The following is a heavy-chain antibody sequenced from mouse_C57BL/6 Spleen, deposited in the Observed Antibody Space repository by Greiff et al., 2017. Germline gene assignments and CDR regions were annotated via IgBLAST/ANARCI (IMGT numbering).Heavy chain of an antibody. V-gene: IGHV5-17*01. D-gene: IGHD2-5*01. CDR1: GFTFSDYG. J-gene: IGHJ1*03. Sequence: DVKLVESGGGLVKPGGSLKLSCAASGFTFSDYGMHWVRQAPEKGLEWVAYISSGSSTIYYADTVKGRFTISRDNAKNTLFLQMTSLRSEDTAMYYCARGGSNYGDVWGTGTTVTVSS. CDR3: ARGGSNYGDV. CDR2: ISSGSSTI.